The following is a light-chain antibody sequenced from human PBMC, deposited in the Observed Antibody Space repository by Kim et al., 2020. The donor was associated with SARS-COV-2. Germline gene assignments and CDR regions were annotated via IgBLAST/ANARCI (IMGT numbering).Light chain of an antibody. Sequence: VSVSPGQTASITCSGDKLGDKYACWYQQKPGQSPVLVIYQDSKRPSRIPERFSGSNSENTATLTISGTQAMDEADYYCQAWDSSVVFGGGTQLIVL. CDR1: KLGDKY. V-gene: IGLV3-1*01. J-gene: IGLJ2*01. CDR3: QAWDSSVV. CDR2: QDS.